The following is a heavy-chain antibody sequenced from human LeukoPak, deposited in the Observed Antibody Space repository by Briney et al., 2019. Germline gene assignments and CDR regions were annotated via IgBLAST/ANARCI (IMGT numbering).Heavy chain of an antibody. Sequence: GGSLRLSCAASGFTFSRNWMSWVRQAPGKGLEWVANIKQDGSEKYYVDSVKGRFTISRDNAKNSLYLQMNSLRPEDTAVYYCARGPRVGAAGFVSYHYIDVWGKGTTVTVSS. CDR1: GFTFSRNW. V-gene: IGHV3-7*01. CDR2: IKQDGSEK. CDR3: ARGPRVGAAGFVSYHYIDV. D-gene: IGHD1-26*01. J-gene: IGHJ6*03.